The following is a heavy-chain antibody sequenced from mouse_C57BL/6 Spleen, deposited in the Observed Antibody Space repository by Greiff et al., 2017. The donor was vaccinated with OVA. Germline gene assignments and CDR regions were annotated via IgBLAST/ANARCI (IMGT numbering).Heavy chain of an antibody. CDR3: AIFYYGYDDYAMDY. Sequence: QVQLQQSGAELMKPGASVKLSCKATGYTFTGYWIEWVKQRPGHGLEWIGEILPGRGSTNYNEKFKGKATFTADTSSNTAYMLLSSLTTEDSAIYDCAIFYYGYDDYAMDYWGQGTSVTVSS. J-gene: IGHJ4*01. V-gene: IGHV1-9*01. D-gene: IGHD2-2*01. CDR2: ILPGRGST. CDR1: GYTFTGYW.